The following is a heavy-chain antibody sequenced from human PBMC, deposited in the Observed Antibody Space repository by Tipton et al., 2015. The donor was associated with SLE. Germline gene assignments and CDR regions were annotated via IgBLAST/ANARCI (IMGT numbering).Heavy chain of an antibody. D-gene: IGHD4-17*01. CDR3: ARDYGDLYYSDY. V-gene: IGHV4-34*01. J-gene: IGHJ4*02. Sequence: TLSLTCAVYGGSFSGYYWSWIRQPPGKGLEWIGEINHSGSTNYNPSLKSRVTISVDTSKNQFSLKLSSVTAADTAVYYCARDYGDLYYSDYWGQGTLVTVSS. CDR2: INHSGST. CDR1: GGSFSGYY.